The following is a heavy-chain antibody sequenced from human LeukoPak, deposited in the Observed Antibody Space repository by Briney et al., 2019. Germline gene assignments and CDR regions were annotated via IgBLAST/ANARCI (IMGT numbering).Heavy chain of an antibody. CDR1: GASISSNGYY. CDR2: IYYSGAT. Sequence: PSETLSLTCTVSGASISSNGYYWSWIRQHPGKGLEWIGYIYYSGATYYNPSLKSRVTMSMDTSRNQFSLRLSSLTAADTALYYCARDLSGSSTFEIWGQGTMVTVSS. CDR3: ARDLSGSSTFEI. J-gene: IGHJ3*02. D-gene: IGHD5-12*01. V-gene: IGHV4-31*03.